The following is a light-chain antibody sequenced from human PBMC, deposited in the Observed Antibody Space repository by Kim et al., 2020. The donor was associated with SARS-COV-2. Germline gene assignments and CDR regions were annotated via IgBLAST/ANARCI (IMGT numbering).Light chain of an antibody. V-gene: IGLV3-21*01. CDR1: NIGSKS. Sequence: SYELTQPPSVSVAPGKTARITCGGNNIGSKSVHWYQQKPGQAPVLVIYYDSNRPSGIPERFSGSNSGNTATLTISRVAAGDGADYYCQAWDSRSDVVV. CDR2: YDS. CDR3: QAWDSRSDVVV. J-gene: IGLJ2*01.